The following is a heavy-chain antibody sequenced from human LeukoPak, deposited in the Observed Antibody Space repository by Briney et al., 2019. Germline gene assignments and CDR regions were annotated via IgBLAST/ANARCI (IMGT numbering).Heavy chain of an antibody. D-gene: IGHD3-9*01. V-gene: IGHV1-2*02. CDR2: INPNSGGS. Sequence: ASVKVSCKASGYTFTGYYMHWVRQAPGQGLEWMGWINPNSGGSNCAQKFQGRVTMTRDTSISTAYMELSRLRSDDTAVYYCARGKSDILNGYYSGNYFDYWGQGTLVTVSS. CDR1: GYTFTGYY. CDR3: ARGKSDILNGYYSGNYFDY. J-gene: IGHJ4*02.